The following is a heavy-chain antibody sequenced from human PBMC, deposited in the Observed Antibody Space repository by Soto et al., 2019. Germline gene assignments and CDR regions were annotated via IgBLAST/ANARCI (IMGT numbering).Heavy chain of an antibody. V-gene: IGHV3-73*01. CDR2: IRSEANSYAT. J-gene: IGHJ4*02. CDR1: GFTFSGSA. Sequence: GGSLRLSCAASGFTFSGSAMHWVRQASGKGLEWVGRIRSEANSYATAYAASVKGRFTISRDDSKNTAYLQMNSLKTEDTAVYYCTPILGDPGDFDYWGQGTLVTVSS. D-gene: IGHD3-16*01. CDR3: TPILGDPGDFDY.